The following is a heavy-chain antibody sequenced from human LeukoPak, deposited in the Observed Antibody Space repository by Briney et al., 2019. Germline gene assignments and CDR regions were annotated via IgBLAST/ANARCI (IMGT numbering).Heavy chain of an antibody. J-gene: IGHJ4*02. D-gene: IGHD3-10*01. Sequence: PGGSLRLSCAASGFTFSSYGMHWVRQAPGKGLEWVAVISYDGSNKYYADSVKGRFTISRDNSKNTLYLQMNSLRAEDTAVYYCARPAMVRGVTPGYWGQGTLVTVSS. CDR3: ARPAMVRGVTPGY. CDR1: GFTFSSYG. CDR2: ISYDGSNK. V-gene: IGHV3-30*03.